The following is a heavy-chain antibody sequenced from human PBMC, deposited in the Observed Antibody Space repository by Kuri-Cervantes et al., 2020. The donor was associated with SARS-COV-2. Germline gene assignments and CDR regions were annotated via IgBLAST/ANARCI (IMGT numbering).Heavy chain of an antibody. CDR3: ARVTRYSSSSASDDYYYYMDV. J-gene: IGHJ6*03. CDR1: GYTFTSYY. V-gene: IGHV1-46*01. D-gene: IGHD6-6*01. CDR2: INPSGGST. Sequence: ASVKVSCKASGYTFTSYYMHWVRQAPGQGLEWMGIINPSGGSTSYAQKFQGRVTMTRDTSISTAYMELSRLRSDDTAVYYCARVTRYSSSSASDDYYYYMDVWGKGTTVTVS.